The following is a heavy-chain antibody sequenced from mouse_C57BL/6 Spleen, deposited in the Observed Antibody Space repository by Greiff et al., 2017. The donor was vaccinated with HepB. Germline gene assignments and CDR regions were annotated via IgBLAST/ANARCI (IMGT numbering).Heavy chain of an antibody. Sequence: VQLQQSGAELVKPGASVKLSCTASGFNFKDYYMHWVKQRTEQGLEWIGRIDPEDGETKYAPKFQGKATITADTSSNTAYLQLSSLTSEYTAVYDCADYYGNYLAWFAYWGQGTLVTVSA. J-gene: IGHJ3*01. V-gene: IGHV14-2*01. CDR1: GFNFKDYY. CDR2: IDPEDGET. D-gene: IGHD2-1*01. CDR3: ADYYGNYLAWFAY.